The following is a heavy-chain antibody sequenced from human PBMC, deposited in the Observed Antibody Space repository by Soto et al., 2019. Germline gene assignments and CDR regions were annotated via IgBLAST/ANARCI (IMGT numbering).Heavy chain of an antibody. J-gene: IGHJ3*02. D-gene: IGHD5-12*01. V-gene: IGHV4-31*03. CDR2: IYYSGST. CDR3: AGASTWHPSAFDI. Sequence: SETLSLTCTVSGGSISSGGYSWTWIRQHPGKGLEWIGYIYYSGSTYYKPSLKSRVTISVDTSKNQLSLKLSSVTAADTAVYYCAGASTWHPSAFDIWGQGTTVTVS. CDR1: GGSISSGGYS.